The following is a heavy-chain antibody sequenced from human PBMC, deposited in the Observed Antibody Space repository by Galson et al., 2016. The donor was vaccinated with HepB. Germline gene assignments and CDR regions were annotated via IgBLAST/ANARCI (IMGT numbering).Heavy chain of an antibody. CDR1: GGSTSTNY. Sequence: ETLSLTCTVSGGSTSTNYWSWIRQPPGKGLEWIGYIYYSGSTRYNPSLKSRVTISLHTSMNQFSLRLSSVTAADTAVYYCARGSGFGIWYFDIWGRGTLVTVSS. V-gene: IGHV4-59*01. CDR3: ARGSGFGIWYFDI. CDR2: IYYSGST. J-gene: IGHJ2*01. D-gene: IGHD3-16*01.